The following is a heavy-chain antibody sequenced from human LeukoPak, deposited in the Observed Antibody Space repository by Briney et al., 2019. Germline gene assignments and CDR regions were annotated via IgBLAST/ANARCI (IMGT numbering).Heavy chain of an antibody. CDR3: AREGYYDSSGYNNWFDP. Sequence: GASVKVSCKASGYTFTSYYMHWVRQAPGQGLEWMGLINPTGGSTGYAQKFQGRVTMTRDTSISTAYMELSRLRSDDTAVYYCAREGYYDSSGYNNWFDPWGQGTLVTVSS. CDR2: INPTGGST. D-gene: IGHD3-22*01. V-gene: IGHV1-2*06. J-gene: IGHJ5*02. CDR1: GYTFTSYY.